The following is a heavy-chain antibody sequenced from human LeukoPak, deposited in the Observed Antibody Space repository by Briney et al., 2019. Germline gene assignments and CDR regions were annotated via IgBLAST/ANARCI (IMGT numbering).Heavy chain of an antibody. D-gene: IGHD2-21*02. CDR2: IYSSGST. Sequence: AETLSLTCTVSGGSISSYYWSWIRQPAGKGLEWVGRIYSSGSTNYPPSLQSRDTMSVDTAKNPYSLNLRSVPAADTAVYYCARAACGGDCYSDYWGQGTLVTVSS. CDR3: ARAACGGDCYSDY. V-gene: IGHV4-4*07. J-gene: IGHJ4*02. CDR1: GGSISSYY.